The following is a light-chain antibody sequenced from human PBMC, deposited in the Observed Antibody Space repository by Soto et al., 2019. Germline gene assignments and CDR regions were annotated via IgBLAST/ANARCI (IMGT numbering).Light chain of an antibody. Sequence: QSVLTQPPSVSGAPGQRVTISCTGSSSNIGAGYDVHWYKQLPGTAPKLLIYGNSNRPSGVPDRFSGSKSGTSASLAITGLQAEDEADYYCQSYDSSLSGWVFGGGTKLT. CDR3: QSYDSSLSGWV. J-gene: IGLJ3*02. CDR2: GNS. CDR1: SSNIGAGYD. V-gene: IGLV1-40*01.